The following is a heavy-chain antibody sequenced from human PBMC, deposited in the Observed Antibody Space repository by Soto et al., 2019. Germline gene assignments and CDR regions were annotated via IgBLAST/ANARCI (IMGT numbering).Heavy chain of an antibody. CDR3: ARGPYYYDSSGPWGYFDL. Sequence: EVQLVESGGGLVQPGGSLGLSCAASGFTFSSYSMNWVRQAPGKGLEWVSYISSSSSTIYYADSVKGRFTISRDNAKNSLYLQMNSLRAEDTAVYYCARGPYYYDSSGPWGYFDLWGRGTLVTVSS. J-gene: IGHJ2*01. D-gene: IGHD3-22*01. CDR1: GFTFSSYS. V-gene: IGHV3-48*01. CDR2: ISSSSSTI.